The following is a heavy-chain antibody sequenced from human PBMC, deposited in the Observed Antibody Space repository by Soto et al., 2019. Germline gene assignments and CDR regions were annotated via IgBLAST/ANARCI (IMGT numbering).Heavy chain of an antibody. CDR2: ISAYNGNT. CDR1: GYTFTSYY. Sequence: ASVKVSCKASGYTFTSYYMHWVRQAPGQGLEWMGWISAYNGNTNYAQKLQGRVTMTTDTSTSTAYMELRSLRSDDTAVYYCARDLHGSGCPSYWGQGTLVTVSS. V-gene: IGHV1-18*04. D-gene: IGHD6-19*01. CDR3: ARDLHGSGCPSY. J-gene: IGHJ4*02.